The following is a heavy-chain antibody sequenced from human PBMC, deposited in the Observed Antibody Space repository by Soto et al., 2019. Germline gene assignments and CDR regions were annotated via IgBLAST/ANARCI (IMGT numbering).Heavy chain of an antibody. CDR1: GFSISNYW. CDR3: ARVPVGAFGHWDY. J-gene: IGHJ4*02. D-gene: IGHD1-26*01. CDR2: INMYGTTI. Sequence: EVQLVESGGGFVQPGGSLRLSCAASGFSISNYWMHRVRQAPGKGLVWVSRINMYGTTIDSTDSVRGRFTISRDNAKNTLYLQMNSLRAEDTAVYYCARVPVGAFGHWDYWGQGTQVTVSS. V-gene: IGHV3-74*01.